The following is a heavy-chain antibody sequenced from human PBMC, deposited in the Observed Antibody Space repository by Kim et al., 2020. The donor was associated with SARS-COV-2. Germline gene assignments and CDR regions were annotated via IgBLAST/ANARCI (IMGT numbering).Heavy chain of an antibody. D-gene: IGHD2-15*01. CDR1: GFTFSSYA. J-gene: IGHJ6*01. V-gene: IGHV3-23*01. CDR2: ISGSGGST. Sequence: GGSLRLSCAASGFTFSSYAMSWVRQAPGKGLEWVSAISGSGGSTYYADSVKGRFTISSDNSKKKLYLQMNSLRAEDTAVYDCEKVVLGYCGCGSCFDYYG. CDR3: EKVVLGYCGCGSCFDYYG.